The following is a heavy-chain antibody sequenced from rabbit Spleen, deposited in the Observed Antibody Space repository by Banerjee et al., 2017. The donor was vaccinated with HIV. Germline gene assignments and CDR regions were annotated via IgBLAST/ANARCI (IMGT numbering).Heavy chain of an antibody. J-gene: IGHJ6*01. D-gene: IGHD1-1*01. CDR2: IDPVFGIT. V-gene: IGHV1S40*01. CDR3: ARDGGSVSGYSLHL. Sequence: QSLEESGGDLVKPGASLTLTCTASGFSFSSSYYMNWVRQAPGKGLEWIGYIDPVFGITYYANWVNGRISISRENAQNTGLLQMTSLTAADPAPYFCARDGGSVSGYSLHLWGPGTLVTVS. CDR1: GFSFSSSYY.